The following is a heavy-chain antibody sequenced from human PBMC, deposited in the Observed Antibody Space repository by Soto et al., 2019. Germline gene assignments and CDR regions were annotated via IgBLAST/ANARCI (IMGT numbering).Heavy chain of an antibody. CDR2: INPSDDAT. V-gene: IGHV1-46*01. J-gene: IGHJ4*02. CDR1: GYTFTRYY. D-gene: IGHD3-22*01. CDR3: ARDLTREGDYYDRSGYYLDY. Sequence: ASVKVPCKASGYTFTRYYMHWVRQAPGQGLEWMGIINPSDDATSYAEKFQGRLTMTKDTSTSTVYMEMSSLRSEDTAVYYCARDLTREGDYYDRSGYYLDYWGQGTLVTVSS.